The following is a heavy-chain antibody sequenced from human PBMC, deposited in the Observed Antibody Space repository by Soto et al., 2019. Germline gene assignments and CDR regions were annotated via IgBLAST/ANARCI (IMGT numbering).Heavy chain of an antibody. CDR1: GGSISSGGYS. V-gene: IGHV4-30-2*01. J-gene: IGHJ6*02. D-gene: IGHD2-15*01. Sequence: PWETLSLTCAVSGGSISSGGYSWSWIRQPPGKGLEWIGYIYHSGSTYYNPSLKSRVTISVDRSKNQFSLNLSSVTAADTAVYYCARSRCSGGSCYPYYYYGMDVWGQGTTVNVSS. CDR2: IYHSGST. CDR3: ARSRCSGGSCYPYYYYGMDV.